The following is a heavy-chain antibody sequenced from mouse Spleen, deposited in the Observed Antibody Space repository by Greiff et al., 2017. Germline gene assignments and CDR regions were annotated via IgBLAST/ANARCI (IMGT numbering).Heavy chain of an antibody. CDR1: GYTFTEYT. V-gene: IGHV1-62-2*01. CDR3: ARHEGGSPYYYDGSYGFAY. Sequence: QVQLQQSGAELVKPGASVKLSCKASGYTFTEYTIHWVKQRSGQGLEWIGWFYPGSGSIKYNEKFKDKATLTADKSSSTVYMELSRLTSEDSAVYFCARHEGGSPYYYDGSYGFAYWGQGTLVTVSA. CDR2: FYPGSGSI. D-gene: IGHD1-1*01. J-gene: IGHJ3*01.